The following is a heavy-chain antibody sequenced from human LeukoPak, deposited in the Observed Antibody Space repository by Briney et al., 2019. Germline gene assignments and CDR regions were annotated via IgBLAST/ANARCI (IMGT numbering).Heavy chain of an antibody. CDR1: GFTFSSYA. Sequence: PGRSLRLSCAASGFTFSSYAMHWVRQAPGKGLEWVAVISYDGSNKYYADSVKGRFTISRDNSKNTLYLQMNSLRAEDTAVYYCARVGTGSGSYYSTMSYNWFDPWGQGTLVTVSS. D-gene: IGHD3-10*01. V-gene: IGHV3-30-3*01. CDR2: ISYDGSNK. J-gene: IGHJ5*02. CDR3: ARVGTGSGSYYSTMSYNWFDP.